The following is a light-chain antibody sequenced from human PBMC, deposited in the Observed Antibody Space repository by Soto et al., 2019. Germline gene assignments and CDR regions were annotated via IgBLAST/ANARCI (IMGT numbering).Light chain of an antibody. J-gene: IGLJ1*01. CDR1: NIGSKS. CDR2: DDS. V-gene: IGLV3-21*02. CDR3: QVWDSNIDHYV. Sequence: SYELTQPPSVSVAPGQTARITCGGNNIGSKSVHWYQQKPGQAPVLVVYDDSGRPSGIPERFSGSNSGNTATLTISRVEAGHEADFFCQVWDSNIDHYVSGSGTKVTVL.